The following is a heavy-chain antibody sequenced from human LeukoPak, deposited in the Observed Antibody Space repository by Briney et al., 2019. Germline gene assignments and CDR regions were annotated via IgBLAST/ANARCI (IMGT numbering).Heavy chain of an antibody. CDR3: ARDLSEHPRRSYYVKPQGLDY. V-gene: IGHV1-46*01. D-gene: IGHD1-26*01. J-gene: IGHJ4*02. Sequence: SVKPSCKVSAYTSTSYYMHWVRHPPGHGLEWMGIINPIVGSKGYAKTFQGRLTKTRDTSTSTVYMELSSLRPEDTAVYYCARDLSEHPRRSYYVKPQGLDYWGQGTLVTVSS. CDR2: INPIVGSK. CDR1: AYTSTSYY.